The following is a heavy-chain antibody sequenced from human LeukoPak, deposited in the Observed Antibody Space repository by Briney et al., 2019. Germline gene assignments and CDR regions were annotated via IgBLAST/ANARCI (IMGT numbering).Heavy chain of an antibody. D-gene: IGHD5-18*01. J-gene: IGHJ3*02. CDR2: INPNSGGT. CDR1: GYIFTGYY. V-gene: IGHV1-2*02. CDR3: ARAGGGYSSGWGAFDI. Sequence: GASVKVSCKASGYIFTGYYMHWVRQAPGQGLEWMGWINPNSGGTSYAQKFQGRVTMTRDTSISTAYMELSRLGSDDTAVYFCARAGGGYSSGWGAFDIWGQGTVVTVSS.